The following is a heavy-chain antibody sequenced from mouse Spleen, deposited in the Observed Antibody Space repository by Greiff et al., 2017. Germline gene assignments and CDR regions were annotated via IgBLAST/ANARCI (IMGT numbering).Heavy chain of an antibody. D-gene: IGHD3-1*01. CDR2: ILPGSGST. Sequence: QVQLKQSGAELMKPGASVKISCKATGYTFSSYWIEWVKQRPGHGLEWIGEILPGSGSTNYNEKFKGKATFTADTSSNTAYMQLSSLTSEDSAVYYCARSGTWDAMDYWGQGTSVTVSS. V-gene: IGHV1-9*01. CDR1: GYTFSSYW. J-gene: IGHJ4*01. CDR3: ARSGTWDAMDY.